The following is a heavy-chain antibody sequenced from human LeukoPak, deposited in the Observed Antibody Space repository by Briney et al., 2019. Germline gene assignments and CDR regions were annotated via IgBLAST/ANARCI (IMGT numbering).Heavy chain of an antibody. D-gene: IGHD3-22*01. CDR1: GGSISSGSYY. V-gene: IGHV4-61*10. J-gene: IGHJ3*02. Sequence: PSETLSLTCTVSGGSISSGSYYWSWIRQPAGKGLEWIGYIYYSGSTNYNPSLKSRVTISVDTSKNQFSLKLSSVTAADTAVYYCARTYYYDSSGYYSDAFDIWGQGTMVTVSS. CDR2: IYYSGST. CDR3: ARTYYYDSSGYYSDAFDI.